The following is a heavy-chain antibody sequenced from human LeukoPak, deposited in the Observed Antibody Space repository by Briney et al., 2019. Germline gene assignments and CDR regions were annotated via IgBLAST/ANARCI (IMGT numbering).Heavy chain of an antibody. V-gene: IGHV3-30*02. Sequence: QPGGSLRLSCAASGFTFSSYGMHWVRQAPGKGLEWVAFIRYDGSNKYYADSVRGRFVISRDNSKNTLYLQMNSLRAEDTAVYYCARRGGDYYYYYMDVWGKGTTVTISS. CDR3: ARRGGDYYYYYMDV. CDR1: GFTFSSYG. J-gene: IGHJ6*03. D-gene: IGHD4-17*01. CDR2: IRYDGSNK.